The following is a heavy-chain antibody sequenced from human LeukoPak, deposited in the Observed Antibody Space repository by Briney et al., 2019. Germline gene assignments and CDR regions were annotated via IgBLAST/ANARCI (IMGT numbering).Heavy chain of an antibody. V-gene: IGHV4-30-2*05. J-gene: IGHJ4*02. CDR2: IYHSGST. CDR3: AREEVVYYDFWSGYTAHRFVDY. Sequence: PSQTLSLTCAVSGGSISSGGYSWSWIRQPPGKGLEWIGYIYHSGSTYYNPSLKSRVTISVDTSKNQFSLKLSSVTAADTAVYYCAREEVVYYDFWSGYTAHRFVDYWGQGTLVTVSS. D-gene: IGHD3-3*01. CDR1: GGSISSGGYS.